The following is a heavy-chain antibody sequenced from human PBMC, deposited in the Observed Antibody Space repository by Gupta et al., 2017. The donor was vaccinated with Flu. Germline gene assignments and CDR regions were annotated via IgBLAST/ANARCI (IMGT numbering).Heavy chain of an antibody. D-gene: IGHD3-22*01. CDR2: VSGTGGSK. V-gene: IGHV3-23*01. CDR3: AKDDNADSTGYDGIGG. Sequence: YGMSWVRQVPGKGLQCVSSVSGTGGSKYYADSVKGRFTISRDNFKNTLYLQMSRPSAEATAVYYCAKDDNADSTGYDGIGGWGQGTMVTVSS. J-gene: IGHJ3*01. CDR1: YG.